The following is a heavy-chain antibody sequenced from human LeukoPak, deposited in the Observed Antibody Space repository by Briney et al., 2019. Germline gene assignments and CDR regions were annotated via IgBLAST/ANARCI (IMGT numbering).Heavy chain of an antibody. V-gene: IGHV3-30*18. CDR1: GFTFSTYG. Sequence: GGSLRVSCAASGFTFSTYGMHWVRQAPGKGLEWVTGISYDGSNEHHADSVKGRFTISRDNSKSTLYLQMNSLRTEDTAVYYCAKDVGSRDLDYWGQGTLVTVSS. J-gene: IGHJ4*02. CDR3: AKDVGSRDLDY. D-gene: IGHD1-26*01. CDR2: ISYDGSNE.